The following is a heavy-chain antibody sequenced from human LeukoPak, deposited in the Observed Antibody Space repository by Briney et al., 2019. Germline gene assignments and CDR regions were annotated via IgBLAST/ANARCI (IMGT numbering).Heavy chain of an antibody. J-gene: IGHJ3*02. V-gene: IGHV5-51*01. CDR3: ARAYSSGWYGLWNDAFDI. Sequence: GESLKISCRGAGYSFTSYWIGWGRPMPGKGVEWMGIIYPGDSDTRYSPSFQGQVTISADKSISTAYLQWSSLKASDTAMYYWARAYSSGWYGLWNDAFDIWGQGTMVTVSS. CDR2: IYPGDSDT. CDR1: GYSFTSYW. D-gene: IGHD6-19*01.